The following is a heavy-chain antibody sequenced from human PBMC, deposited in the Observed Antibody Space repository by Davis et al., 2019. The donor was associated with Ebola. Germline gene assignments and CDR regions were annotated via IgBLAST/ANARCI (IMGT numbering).Heavy chain of an antibody. CDR3: ARHLSYGGNPGKYYFDF. J-gene: IGHJ4*02. Sequence: MPSETLSLTCTVSGYSISSGYYWSWIRQPPGKGLEWIGYIYYSGSSNYNPSLKSRVTISVATSKNQFSLKLSSVTAADTAVYFCARHLSYGGNPGKYYFDFWGQGTLVTVSS. D-gene: IGHD4-23*01. CDR1: GYSISSGYY. V-gene: IGHV4-59*08. CDR2: IYYSGSS.